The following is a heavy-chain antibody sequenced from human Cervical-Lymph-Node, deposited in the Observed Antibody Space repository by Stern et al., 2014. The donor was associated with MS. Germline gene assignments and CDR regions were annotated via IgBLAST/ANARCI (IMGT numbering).Heavy chain of an antibody. CDR2: ISGYNGDT. CDR3: VRDVAEMAYAFDI. Sequence: QVQLVQSGDEVKKPGASVKVSCKASGYTFANYGLNWVRQAPGQGLEWMGWISGYNGDTTYVQRFQGRVTMTTDTSTSTVYMELRSLRSDDTAVYYCVRDVAEMAYAFDIWGRGTMVTVSS. V-gene: IGHV1-18*01. D-gene: IGHD5-24*01. J-gene: IGHJ3*02. CDR1: GYTFANYG.